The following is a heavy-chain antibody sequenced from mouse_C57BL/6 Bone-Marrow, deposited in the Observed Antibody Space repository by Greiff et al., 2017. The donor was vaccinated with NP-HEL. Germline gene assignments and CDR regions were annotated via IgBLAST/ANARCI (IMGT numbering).Heavy chain of an antibody. J-gene: IGHJ4*01. CDR2: IRSKSNNYAT. CDR1: GFSFNTYA. D-gene: IGHD2-3*01. CDR3: VRPYDGAYYAMDY. Sequence: EEKLVESGGGLVQPKGSLKLSCAASGFSFNTYAMNWVRQAPGKGLEWVARIRSKSNNYATYYADSVKDRFTISRDDSESMLYLQMNNLKTEDTAMYYCVRPYDGAYYAMDYWGQGTSVTVSS. V-gene: IGHV10-1*01.